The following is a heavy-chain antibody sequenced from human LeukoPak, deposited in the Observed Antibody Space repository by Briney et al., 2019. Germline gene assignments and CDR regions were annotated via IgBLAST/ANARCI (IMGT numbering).Heavy chain of an antibody. J-gene: IGHJ5*02. V-gene: IGHV3-21*01. CDR1: GFTFSSYS. D-gene: IGHD3-22*01. CDR3: ARVSDSRGYYYDWFDP. CDR2: ISSSSSYI. Sequence: GGSLRLSCAASGFTFSSYSMNWVRQAPGKGLECVSSISSSSSYIYYADSVKGRFTISRDNAKNSLYLQMNSLRAEDTAVYYCARVSDSRGYYYDWFDPWGQGTLVTVSS.